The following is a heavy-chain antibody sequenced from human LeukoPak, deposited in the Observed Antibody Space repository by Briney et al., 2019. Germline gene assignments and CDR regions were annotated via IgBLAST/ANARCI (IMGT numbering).Heavy chain of an antibody. Sequence: PSETLSLTCAVYGGSFSGYYWSWIRQPPGKGLEWIGEINHSGSTNYNPSFKSRVTISVDTSKNQFSLRLTSVTAADTAVYYCARGNYYDSSTYYRAFDIWGQGTMVTVSS. D-gene: IGHD3-22*01. V-gene: IGHV4-34*01. CDR2: INHSGST. J-gene: IGHJ3*02. CDR1: GGSFSGYY. CDR3: ARGNYYDSSTYYRAFDI.